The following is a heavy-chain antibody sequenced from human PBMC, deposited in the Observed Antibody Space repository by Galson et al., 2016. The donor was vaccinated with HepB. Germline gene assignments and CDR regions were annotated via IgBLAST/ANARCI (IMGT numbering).Heavy chain of an antibody. D-gene: IGHD2-15*01. V-gene: IGHV3-74*01. CDR2: INSDGSST. CDR1: GFTFNSHK. J-gene: IGHJ4*02. Sequence: SLRLSCAASGFTFNSHKMHWVRQAPGKGLLWVSDINSDGSSTRYADSVKGRFTISRDNAKNTLYLQMNSLRVEDTAVYYCAREWSGYDYWGQGFMVTVSS. CDR3: AREWSGYDY.